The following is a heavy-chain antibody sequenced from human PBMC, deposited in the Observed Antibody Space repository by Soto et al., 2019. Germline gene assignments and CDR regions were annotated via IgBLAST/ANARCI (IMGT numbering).Heavy chain of an antibody. Sequence: SETLSLTCTVSGGSISRSSYSWAWIRQPPGKGLEWIGTFYYSGNTYYNPSLKSRVTISVDTSKNQFSLKLSSVTAADTAVYYCATRQGGSYNWFDPWGQGTLVTAPQ. J-gene: IGHJ5*02. CDR1: GGSISRSSYS. D-gene: IGHD2-15*01. V-gene: IGHV4-39*01. CDR3: ATRQGGSYNWFDP. CDR2: FYYSGNT.